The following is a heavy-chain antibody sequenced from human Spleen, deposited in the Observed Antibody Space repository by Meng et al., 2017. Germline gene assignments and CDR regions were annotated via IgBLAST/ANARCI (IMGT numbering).Heavy chain of an antibody. CDR3: VRNQGVGYYSYFDY. CDR2: VSWNGSRT. Sequence: GESLKISCAASGFTFSNSDTNWVRQAPGKGLEWVSGVSWNGSRTHYADSVKGRFIISRDNSRNFLYQQMNSLRPEDMAVYYCVRNQGVGYYSYFDYWGQGTLVTVSS. D-gene: IGHD3-22*01. V-gene: IGHV3-19*01. CDR1: GFTFSNSD. J-gene: IGHJ4*02.